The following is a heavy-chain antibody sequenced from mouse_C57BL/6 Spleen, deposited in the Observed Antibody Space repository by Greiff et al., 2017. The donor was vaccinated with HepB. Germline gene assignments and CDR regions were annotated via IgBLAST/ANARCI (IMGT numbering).Heavy chain of an antibody. CDR3: ARVGLWYFDV. CDR2: IDPSDSYT. Sequence: QVQLKQPGAELVRPGTSVKLSCKASGYTFTSYWMHWVKQRPGQGLEWIGVIDPSDSYTNYNQKFKGKATLTVDTSSSTAYMQLSSLTSEDSAVYYCARVGLWYFDVWGTGTTVTVSS. CDR1: GYTFTSYW. V-gene: IGHV1-59*01. J-gene: IGHJ1*03.